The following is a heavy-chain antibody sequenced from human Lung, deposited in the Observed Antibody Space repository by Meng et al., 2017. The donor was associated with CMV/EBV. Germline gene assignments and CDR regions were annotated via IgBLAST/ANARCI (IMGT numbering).Heavy chain of an antibody. CDR2: ISSSSTFK. CDR1: GFTFSSYA. Sequence: GEXXKISCAASGFTFSSYAMNWVRQAPGKGLEWVSSISSSSTFKHYADSMKGRFTISRDNTKNSLYLQMSGLRAEDTALYYCARDLLGTRDYFDNWGQGTLVTVSS. D-gene: IGHD7-27*01. J-gene: IGHJ4*02. CDR3: ARDLLGTRDYFDN. V-gene: IGHV3-21*01.